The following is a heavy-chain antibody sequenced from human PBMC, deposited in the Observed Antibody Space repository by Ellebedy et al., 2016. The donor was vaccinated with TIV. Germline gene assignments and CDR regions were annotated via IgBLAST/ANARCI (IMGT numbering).Heavy chain of an antibody. Sequence: GGSLRLSCAASGFTVSSNYMSWVRQAPGKGLEWVSLIDRSGSTFYADAVKGRFTISRDNAKNSLFLQMNSLRDEDTAVYYCARTWLQNSFDSWGQGTLVTVSS. CDR2: IDRSGST. V-gene: IGHV3-66*01. CDR1: GFTVSSNY. J-gene: IGHJ4*02. D-gene: IGHD5-24*01. CDR3: ARTWLQNSFDS.